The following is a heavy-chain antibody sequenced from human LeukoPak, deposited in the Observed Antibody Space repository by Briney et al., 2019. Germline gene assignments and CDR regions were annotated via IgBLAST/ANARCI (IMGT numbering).Heavy chain of an antibody. J-gene: IGHJ6*03. Sequence: ASVKVSCKASGYTFTSYDINWVRQATGRGLEWMGWMNPNSGNTGYAQKFQGRVTMTRNTSISTAYMELSSLRSEDTAVYYCAREAGRGYYYYMDVWGKGTTVTISS. CDR2: MNPNSGNT. CDR1: GYTFTSYD. V-gene: IGHV1-8*01. D-gene: IGHD1-26*01. CDR3: AREAGRGYYYYMDV.